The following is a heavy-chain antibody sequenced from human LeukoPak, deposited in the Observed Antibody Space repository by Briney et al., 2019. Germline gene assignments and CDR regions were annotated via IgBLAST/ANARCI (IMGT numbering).Heavy chain of an antibody. CDR1: GLTFNKYD. V-gene: IGHV3-30*18. Sequence: GGSLRLSCGVSGLTFNKYDMHGVRQAPGKGLEWGAVISHDGSKEYYVDSVKGRFTISRDNSKNTLYLQMNRLRAEDTAVYYCAKASTHSSGYYVGGGQYYYMDVWGKGTTVTVSS. CDR2: ISHDGSKE. CDR3: AKASTHSSGYYVGGGQYYYMDV. D-gene: IGHD3-22*01. J-gene: IGHJ6*03.